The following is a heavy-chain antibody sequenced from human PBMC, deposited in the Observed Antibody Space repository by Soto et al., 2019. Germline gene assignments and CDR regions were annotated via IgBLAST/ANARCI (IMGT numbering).Heavy chain of an antibody. Sequence: QSQTLSLTCAISGDSVSSNSAAWNWIRQSPSRGLEWLGRTYYRSKWYNDYAVSVKSRITINPDTSKNQFSLQLNSVTPEDTAVYYCARDPRMDSYGPGWYYYYGMDVWGQGTTVTVSS. D-gene: IGHD5-18*01. J-gene: IGHJ6*02. CDR3: ARDPRMDSYGPGWYYYYGMDV. V-gene: IGHV6-1*01. CDR2: TYYRSKWYN. CDR1: GDSVSSNSAA.